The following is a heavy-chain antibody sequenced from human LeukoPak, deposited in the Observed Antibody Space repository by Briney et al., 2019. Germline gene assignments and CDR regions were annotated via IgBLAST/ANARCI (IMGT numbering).Heavy chain of an antibody. CDR3: ARHYGSGLDWFDP. J-gene: IGHJ5*02. D-gene: IGHD3-10*01. CDR1: GGSITSDSSY. V-gene: IGHV4-61*02. Sequence: SQTLSLTCTVSGGSITSDSSYWSWIRQPAEKGLEWIGRFYSSGSTNYNPSLKSRVTISVDTSKNQLSLKLSSVTAADTAMYYCARHYGSGLDWFDPWGQGTLVTVSS. CDR2: FYSSGST.